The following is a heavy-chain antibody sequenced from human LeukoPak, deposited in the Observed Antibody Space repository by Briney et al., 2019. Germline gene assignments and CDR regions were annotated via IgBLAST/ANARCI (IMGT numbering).Heavy chain of an antibody. D-gene: IGHD6-19*01. CDR3: ARRIADSTGWYFDR. J-gene: IGHJ4*02. Sequence: SETLSLTCTISAGSVGIYYWTWIRQPPGKGLEWIGYIYYSGTTNYNPSLKSRVNILVDTSQKQFSLKLNSVTAADTAVYYCARRIADSTGWYFDRRGQGILVTVSS. CDR1: AGSVGIYY. V-gene: IGHV4-59*08. CDR2: IYYSGTT.